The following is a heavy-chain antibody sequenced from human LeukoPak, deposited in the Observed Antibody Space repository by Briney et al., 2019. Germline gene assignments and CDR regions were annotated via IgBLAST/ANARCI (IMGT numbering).Heavy chain of an antibody. V-gene: IGHV3-7*01. D-gene: IGHD5-12*01. CDR3: ARVEASGYDYGAFDY. Sequence: GGSLRLSCAGSGFTFSSYWMSWVRQAPGKGLEWVANIKQDGSEKYYVDSVKGRFTISRDNAKNSLYLQMNSLRAEDTAVYYCARVEASGYDYGAFDYWGQGTLVTVSS. CDR2: IKQDGSEK. CDR1: GFTFSSYW. J-gene: IGHJ4*02.